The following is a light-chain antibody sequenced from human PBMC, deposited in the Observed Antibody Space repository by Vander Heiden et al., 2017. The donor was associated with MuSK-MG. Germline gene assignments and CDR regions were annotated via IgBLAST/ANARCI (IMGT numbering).Light chain of an antibody. CDR3: QQYNTYPFT. CDR1: QSVSSR. J-gene: IGKJ3*01. Sequence: DIQMTQSPSTLSASVGDRVTITCRASQSVSSRLAWYQQKPGKAPKFLIYQASSLESGVPSRFSGSGSGTEFTLTISSLQPDDFATYYCQQYNTYPFTFGHGTNVDIK. CDR2: QAS. V-gene: IGKV1-5*03.